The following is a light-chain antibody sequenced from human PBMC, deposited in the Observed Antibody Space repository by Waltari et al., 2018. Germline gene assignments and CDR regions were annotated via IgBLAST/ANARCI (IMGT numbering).Light chain of an antibody. J-gene: IGLJ2*01. V-gene: IGLV2-14*03. CDR2: DVY. CDR1: SSDAGGYDF. Sequence: QSALTQPASVSGSPGQSITISCTGPSSDAGGYDFVSWYQQYPGKAPKLVIYDVYYRPSGVSHRFSASKSGNTASLTISGLQTEDEADYYCSSYTSISTSVVFGGGTKLTVL. CDR3: SSYTSISTSVV.